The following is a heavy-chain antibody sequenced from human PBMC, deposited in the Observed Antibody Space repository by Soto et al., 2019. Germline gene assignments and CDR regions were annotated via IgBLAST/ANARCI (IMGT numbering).Heavy chain of an antibody. J-gene: IGHJ5*02. V-gene: IGHV4-39*02. D-gene: IGHD3-10*01. CDR2: IYYSGST. CDR1: GGSISSSSYY. CDR3: ARASSLWFGELKYNWFDP. Sequence: QLQLQESGPGLVKPSETLSLTCTVSGGSISSSSYYWGWIRQPPGQGLEWIVSIYYSGSTYYNQSRKSRVPISVDTSKNHFSLKLSSVTAADTAVYYCARASSLWFGELKYNWFDPWGQGTLVTVSS.